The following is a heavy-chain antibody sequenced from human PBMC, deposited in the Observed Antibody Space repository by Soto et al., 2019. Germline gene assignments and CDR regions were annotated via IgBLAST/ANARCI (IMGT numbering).Heavy chain of an antibody. V-gene: IGHV1-69*02. J-gene: IGHJ3*02. CDR3: ASDLTAVASDDFDI. D-gene: IGHD6-19*01. CDR2: IIPILGIA. Sequence: QVQLVQSGAEVKKPGSSVKVSCKASGCTFSSYTISWVRQAPGQGLEWMGRIIPILGIANYAQKFQGRVTITADKSTSTAYMELSSLRSEDTAVYYCASDLTAVASDDFDIWGQGTMVTVSS. CDR1: GCTFSSYT.